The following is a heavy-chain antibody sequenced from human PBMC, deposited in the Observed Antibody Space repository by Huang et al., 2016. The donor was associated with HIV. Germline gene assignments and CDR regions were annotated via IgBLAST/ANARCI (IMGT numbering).Heavy chain of an antibody. Sequence: ESGGGVVQPGRSLRLSCAASGFTFSSYVMYWVRQAPGKGLESVAVIAYDGSNKYYADSVQGRFTISRDNSKKTLYLQMNGLRTEDTAVYYCAREDDCGGNWGQGTLVTVSS. CDR3: AREDDCGGN. D-gene: IGHD4-17*01. J-gene: IGHJ4*02. CDR2: IAYDGSNK. CDR1: GFTFSSYV. V-gene: IGHV3-30-3*01.